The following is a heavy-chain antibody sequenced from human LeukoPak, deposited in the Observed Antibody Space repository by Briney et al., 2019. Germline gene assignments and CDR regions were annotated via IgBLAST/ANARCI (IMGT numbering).Heavy chain of an antibody. CDR1: GFIFSSYA. V-gene: IGHV3-23*01. J-gene: IGHJ4*02. CDR3: AKARGEQNGGSNY. Sequence: GGSLGLSCATSGFIFSSYAMSWVRQAPGRGLEWVSSISGSGGSIYYADSVKGRFTISRDNSKNTLYLQMNSLRAEDTAVYYCAKARGEQNGGSNYWGQGTQVIVSS. CDR2: ISGSGGSI. D-gene: IGHD2-15*01.